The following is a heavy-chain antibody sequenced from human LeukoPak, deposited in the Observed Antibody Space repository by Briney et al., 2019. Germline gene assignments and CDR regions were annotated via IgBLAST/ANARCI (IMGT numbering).Heavy chain of an antibody. D-gene: IGHD3-10*01. J-gene: IGHJ4*02. V-gene: IGHV4-34*01. CDR2: INHSGST. CDR3: ARNHYYGSGSHHDY. Sequence: SDTLSLTCAVYGGSFSGYYWSWIRQPPGKGLEWIGEINHSGSTNYNPSLKSRVTISVDTSKNQFSLKLSSVTAADTAVYYCARNHYYGSGSHHDYWGQGTLVTVSS. CDR1: GGSFSGYY.